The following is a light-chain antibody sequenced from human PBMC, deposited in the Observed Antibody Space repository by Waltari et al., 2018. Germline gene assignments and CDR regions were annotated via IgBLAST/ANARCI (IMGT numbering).Light chain of an antibody. Sequence: QSALTQPPSPSGSPGHSVTISCPFTPRDVGGFRFVSWYQQHPGKAPRLIIDDVIKRPSGVPDRFSGSKSGNTASLTVSGLQPEDEADYFCCSFSGANNVLFGGGTKLTVL. CDR2: DVI. V-gene: IGLV2-8*01. CDR3: CSFSGANNVL. J-gene: IGLJ2*01. CDR1: PRDVGGFRF.